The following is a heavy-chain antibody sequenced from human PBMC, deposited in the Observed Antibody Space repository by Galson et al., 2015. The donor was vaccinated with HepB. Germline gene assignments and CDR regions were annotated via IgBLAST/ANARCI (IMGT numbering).Heavy chain of an antibody. CDR2: ISGSGGST. CDR3: AKVGEWELVRNIWFDP. CDR1: GFTFSSYA. Sequence: SLRLSCAASGFTFSSYAMSWVRQAPGKGLEWVSGISGSGGSTYYADSVKGRFTISRDNSKNTLYLQMNSLRAEDTAVYYCAKVGEWELVRNIWFDPWGQGTLVTVSS. J-gene: IGHJ5*02. D-gene: IGHD1-26*01. V-gene: IGHV3-23*01.